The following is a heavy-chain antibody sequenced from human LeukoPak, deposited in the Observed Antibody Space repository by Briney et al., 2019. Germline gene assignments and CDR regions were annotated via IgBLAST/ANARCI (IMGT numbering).Heavy chain of an antibody. Sequence: GGSLRLSCAASGFTFSSYSMNWVRQAPGEGLEWVSSISSSSSYIYYADSVKGRFTISRDNAKNSLYLQMNSLRPEDTAVYYCARGIVGATGWNYWGQGTLVTVSS. V-gene: IGHV3-21*01. D-gene: IGHD1-26*01. CDR3: ARGIVGATGWNY. CDR1: GFTFSSYS. CDR2: ISSSSSYI. J-gene: IGHJ4*02.